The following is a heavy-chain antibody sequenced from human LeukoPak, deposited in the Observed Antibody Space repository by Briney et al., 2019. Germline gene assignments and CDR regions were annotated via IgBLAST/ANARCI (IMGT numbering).Heavy chain of an antibody. D-gene: IGHD6-13*01. J-gene: IGHJ4*02. V-gene: IGHV1-18*01. CDR2: ISAYNGNT. CDR1: GYTFTSYG. Sequence: ASVKVSCKASGYTFTSYGISWVRQAPGQGLEWMGWISAYNGNTNYAQKFQGRVTMTRNTSISTAYMELSSLRSEDTAVYYCARSSFIAAAGYFYWGQGTLVTVSS. CDR3: ARSSFIAAAGYFY.